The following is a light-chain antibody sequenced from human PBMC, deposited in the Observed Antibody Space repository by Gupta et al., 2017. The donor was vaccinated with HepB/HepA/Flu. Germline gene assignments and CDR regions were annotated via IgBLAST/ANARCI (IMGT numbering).Light chain of an antibody. Sequence: QSVLTQPPSVSAAPGQKVTISCSGGSSNIGSNSVSWYQHPPGTAPKLLINGNDKRPSGIPDRFSGSKSGTSAALDITGLQTGDEADYYCGTWDTSLSVVAFGGGTKLTVL. V-gene: IGLV1-51*01. CDR1: SSNIGSNS. CDR3: GTWDTSLSVVA. J-gene: IGLJ2*01. CDR2: GND.